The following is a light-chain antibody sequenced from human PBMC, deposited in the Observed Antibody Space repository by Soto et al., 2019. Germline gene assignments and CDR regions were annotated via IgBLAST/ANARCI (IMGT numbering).Light chain of an antibody. V-gene: IGKV3-20*01. CDR1: QSVSGDY. Sequence: EIRLTQPPGALSLSQGEGATLSCRASQSVSGDYLAWYQSKPGQAHRLLIFGTSNRATGIPDRFRGSGSGTDFTLTISRLEPEDFAVYYCQQYGRSPGLFTFGPGTKVDIK. CDR2: GTS. CDR3: QQYGRSPGLFT. J-gene: IGKJ3*01.